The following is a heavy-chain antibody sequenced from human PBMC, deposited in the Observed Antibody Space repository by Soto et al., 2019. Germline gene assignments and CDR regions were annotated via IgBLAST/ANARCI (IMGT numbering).Heavy chain of an antibody. CDR1: GLNFSSHG. V-gene: IGHV3-33*01. J-gene: IGHJ4*02. CDR2: IWYDGSKK. Sequence: ESGGGVVQPGRSLRLSCAASGLNFSSHGMHWVRQAPGKGLEWVAVIWYDGSKKYYADSVKGRFTISRDNSKNMLYLQMNSLRAEDTAVYYCVRGVYYFDYWGQGTLVSVSS. CDR3: VRGVYYFDY.